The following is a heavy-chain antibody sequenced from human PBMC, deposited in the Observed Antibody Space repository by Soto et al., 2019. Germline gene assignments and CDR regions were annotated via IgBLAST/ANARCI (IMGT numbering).Heavy chain of an antibody. Sequence: SETLSLTCTVSGDSISSSSFYWVWIRQPPGKVLEWIGHIFHTGATYQNPTLKSRLRMSVDTSKNQFSLNLSSVTATDTAIYYCARRRIVPTTNFDYWGQGTLVTVSS. CDR2: IFHTGAT. J-gene: IGHJ4*02. V-gene: IGHV4-39*01. D-gene: IGHD2-21*01. CDR3: ARRRIVPTTNFDY. CDR1: GDSISSSSFY.